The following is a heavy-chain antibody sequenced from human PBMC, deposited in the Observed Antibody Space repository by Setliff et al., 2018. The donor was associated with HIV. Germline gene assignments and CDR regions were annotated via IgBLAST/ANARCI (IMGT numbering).Heavy chain of an antibody. D-gene: IGHD1-1*01. CDR2: VSPHNGGT. V-gene: IGHV1-2*02. CDR3: ARQLSNSLDY. Sequence: ASVKVSCKASGYTFTDYFIHWVRQAPGRGLEWMGCVSPHNGGTKITRNFRGTVTMTRDTSINTVYMVLSGVRSDDTSIYFCARQLSNSLDYWGQGTLVTVSS. CDR1: GYTFTDYF. J-gene: IGHJ4*02.